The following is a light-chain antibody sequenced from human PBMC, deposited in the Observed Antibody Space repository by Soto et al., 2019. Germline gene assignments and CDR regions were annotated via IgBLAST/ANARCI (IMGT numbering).Light chain of an antibody. V-gene: IGKV4-1*01. Sequence: DIVMTQSPDSLAVSLGERATINCKSSQSVLYSSNNKNYLAWYQQKPGQPPKLLIYWASTRESGVPDRFSGSGSATDFTLTISSLQAEDVAVYYCQQYYSGLWTLGQGTKVEIK. CDR2: WAS. CDR3: QQYYSGLWT. J-gene: IGKJ1*01. CDR1: QSVLYSSNNKNY.